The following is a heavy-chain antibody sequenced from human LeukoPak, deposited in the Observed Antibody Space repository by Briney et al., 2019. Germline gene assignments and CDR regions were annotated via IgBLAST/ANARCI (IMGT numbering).Heavy chain of an antibody. CDR1: GXTFSSYT. CDR3: ARIRYYYDSSGYCFFDY. J-gene: IGHJ4*02. D-gene: IGHD3-22*01. V-gene: IGHV3-48*02. Sequence: PGGSLRLSWAASGXTFSSYTMNWVRQAPGKGLEWVSYISGSSSTIYYADSVKGRFTISRDNAKNSLYLQMNSLRDEDTAVYYCARIRYYYDSSGYCFFDYWGQGALVTVSS. CDR2: ISGSSSTI.